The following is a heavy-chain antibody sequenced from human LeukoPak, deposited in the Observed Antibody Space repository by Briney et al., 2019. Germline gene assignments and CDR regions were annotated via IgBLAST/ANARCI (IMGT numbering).Heavy chain of an antibody. CDR2: VFTTGVS. J-gene: IGHJ3*01. Sequence: SETLSLTCTVSSGSISSGSYFWSWIRQPAGKGLEWIGHVFTTGVSTHNPSLSSRVSISLDTSKNQFSLSLSSVTAADTAIYYCARAPVPEWELRFKRTFDRWGQGTVVTVSS. CDR3: ARAPVPEWELRFKRTFDR. CDR1: SGSISSGSYF. V-gene: IGHV4-61*09. D-gene: IGHD1-26*01.